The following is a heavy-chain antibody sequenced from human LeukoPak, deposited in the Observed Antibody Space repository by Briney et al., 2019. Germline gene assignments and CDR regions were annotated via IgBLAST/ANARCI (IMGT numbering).Heavy chain of an antibody. J-gene: IGHJ4*02. Sequence: GSLRLSCAASGITFSDAWISWIRQPPGKGLEWIGEINHSGSTNYNPSLKSRVTISVDTSKNQFSLKLSSVTAADTAVYYCARAIFNDYGDYWGQGTLVTVSS. CDR3: ARAIFNDYGDY. D-gene: IGHD2-8*01. CDR1: GITFSDAW. V-gene: IGHV4-34*01. CDR2: INHSGST.